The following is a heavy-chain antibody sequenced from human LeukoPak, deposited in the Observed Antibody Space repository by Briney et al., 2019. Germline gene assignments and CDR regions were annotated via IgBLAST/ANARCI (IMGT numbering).Heavy chain of an antibody. V-gene: IGHV3-74*01. CDR1: GFTFSSYW. CDR2: INSDGSST. CDR3: ARVRSMVRGAPTDY. Sequence: GGSLRLSCAASGFTFSSYWMHWVRHAPGKGMVWVSRINSDGSSTSYADSVKGRFTISRDNAKNTLYLQMNSLRAEDTAVYYCARVRSMVRGAPTDYWGQGTLVTVSS. J-gene: IGHJ4*02. D-gene: IGHD3-10*01.